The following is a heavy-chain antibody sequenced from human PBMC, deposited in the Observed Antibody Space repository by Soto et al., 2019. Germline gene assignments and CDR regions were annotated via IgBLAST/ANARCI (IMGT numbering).Heavy chain of an antibody. CDR2: ISAYNGNT. J-gene: IGHJ6*02. CDR3: ARYCSGGSCPYYYGMDV. V-gene: IGHV1-18*01. Sequence: QVQLVQSGAEVKKPGASVKVSCKASGYTFTSYGNSWVRQAPGQGLEWMGWISAYNGNTNYAQKLQGRVTMSTDTSTSTAYMELRRVRSDDTAVYCCARYCSGGSCPYYYGMDVWGQGTTVTVSS. CDR1: GYTFTSYG. D-gene: IGHD2-15*01.